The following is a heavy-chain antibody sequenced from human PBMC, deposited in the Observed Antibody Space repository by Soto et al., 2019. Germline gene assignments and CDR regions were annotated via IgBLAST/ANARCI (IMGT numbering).Heavy chain of an antibody. J-gene: IGHJ4*02. Sequence: QVRLVQSGAEVKKPGAAVKVSCKASGYTFANHGISWVRQAPGQGLQWMRWSSGYNGNTNYPQKVQGRVTMTTDTSTSTAYMELTSLTSDDTAVYYCARDQGGSYYVAIDSWGQGTLVTVSS. D-gene: IGHD1-26*01. CDR3: ARDQGGSYYVAIDS. CDR2: SSGYNGNT. CDR1: GYTFANHG. V-gene: IGHV1-18*04.